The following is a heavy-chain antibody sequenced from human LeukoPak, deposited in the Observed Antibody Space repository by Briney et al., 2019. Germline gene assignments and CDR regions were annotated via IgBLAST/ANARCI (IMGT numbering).Heavy chain of an antibody. V-gene: IGHV3-74*03. CDR2: INGDGSDT. CDR1: GFTFSIYW. Sequence: GGSLRLSCAASGFTFSIYWMHWVRPAPGEGLVWVSHINGDGSDTTYTASVKGRFSISRDNAKNTLYLQMNSLRAEDTAVYYCARPSHDTGGYYFGFWGQGTPVTVSS. D-gene: IGHD3-3*01. J-gene: IGHJ4*02. CDR3: ARPSHDTGGYYFGF.